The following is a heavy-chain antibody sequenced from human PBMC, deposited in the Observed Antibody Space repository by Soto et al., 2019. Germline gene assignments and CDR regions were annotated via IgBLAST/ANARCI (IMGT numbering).Heavy chain of an antibody. V-gene: IGHV4-39*01. D-gene: IGHD5-12*01. CDR3: TRLQRRWLSSDS. Sequence: SETLSLTCTVSGGSISNSSYYWGWIRQPPGKGLEWIGHIYYTGTSYSNPSLKGRVTLSVDASKNQFPLKLNSMTAADTAVFYCTRLQRRWLSSDSWGQGTLVTVSS. CDR2: IYYTGTS. CDR1: GGSISNSSYY. J-gene: IGHJ4*02.